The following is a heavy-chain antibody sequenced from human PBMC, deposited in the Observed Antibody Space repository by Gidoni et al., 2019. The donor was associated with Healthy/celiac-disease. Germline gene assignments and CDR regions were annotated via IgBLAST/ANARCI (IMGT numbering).Heavy chain of an antibody. CDR2: ISSSSSSI. CDR3: AREQFATTTAYYFDY. V-gene: IGHV3-21*01. CDR1: GFTFSSDS. J-gene: IGHJ4*02. D-gene: IGHD1-26*01. Sequence: EVQLVESGGGLVKPGGSLRLSCAASGFTFSSDSMNWVRQAPGKGLEWVSSISSSSSSIYYADSVKGRFIISRDNAKNSLYLQMNSLRAEDTAVYYCAREQFATTTAYYFDYWGQGTLVTVSS.